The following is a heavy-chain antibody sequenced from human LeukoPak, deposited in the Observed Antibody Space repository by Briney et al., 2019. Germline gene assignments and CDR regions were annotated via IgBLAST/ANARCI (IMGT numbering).Heavy chain of an antibody. CDR2: IYYSGST. J-gene: IGHJ3*02. Sequence: PSQTLSLTCTVSGGSISSGGYYWSWIRQHPGKGLEWIGYIYYSGSTYYNPSLKSRVTISVDTSKNQFSLKLSSVTAADTAVYYCARSPITDYGDSPDAFDIWGQGTTVTVSS. D-gene: IGHD4-17*01. CDR1: GGSISSGGYY. CDR3: ARSPITDYGDSPDAFDI. V-gene: IGHV4-31*03.